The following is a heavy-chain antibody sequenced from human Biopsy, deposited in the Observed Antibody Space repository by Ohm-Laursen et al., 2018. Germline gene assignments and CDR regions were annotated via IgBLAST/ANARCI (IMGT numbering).Heavy chain of an antibody. Sequence: ASVKVSCKTSEYTFTGYHVHWVRQAPGQGLEWMGWINAKTGDTNYAQKFQGRVTMTRDTSISTAYVDLSSLGSDDTAVYYCTRGGYYYDSLAYYYWFDPWGQGTLVTVSS. CDR2: INAKTGDT. D-gene: IGHD3-22*01. CDR3: TRGGYYYDSLAYYYWFDP. CDR1: EYTFTGYH. J-gene: IGHJ5*02. V-gene: IGHV1-2*02.